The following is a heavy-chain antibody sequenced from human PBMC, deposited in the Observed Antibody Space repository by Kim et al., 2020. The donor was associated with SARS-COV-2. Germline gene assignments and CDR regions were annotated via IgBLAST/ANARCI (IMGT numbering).Heavy chain of an antibody. J-gene: IGHJ6*02. Sequence: GGSLRLSCAASGFTFSSYAMSWVRQAPGKGLEWVSAISGSGGSTYYADSVKGRFTISRDNSKNTLYLQMNSLRAEDTAVYYCAKDRRSYSSSWYPPRGGYYYYGMDVWGQGTTVTVSS. CDR2: ISGSGGST. CDR3: AKDRRSYSSSWYPPRGGYYYYGMDV. D-gene: IGHD6-13*01. V-gene: IGHV3-23*01. CDR1: GFTFSSYA.